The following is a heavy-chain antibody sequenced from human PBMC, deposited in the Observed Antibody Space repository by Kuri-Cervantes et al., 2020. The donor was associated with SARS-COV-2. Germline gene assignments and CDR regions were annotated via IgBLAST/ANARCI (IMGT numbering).Heavy chain of an antibody. CDR1: GYTFTSYG. Sequence: ASVKVSCKASGYTFTSYGISWVRQAPGQGLEWMGWISAYNGNTNYAQKFQGRVTMTRDTSTSTAYMELSSLTSEDTAIYFCYCAPKEGFDSWGQGTLVTVSS. J-gene: IGHJ4*02. V-gene: IGHV1-18*01. CDR3: YCAPKEGFDS. CDR2: ISAYNGNT. D-gene: IGHD2-21*01.